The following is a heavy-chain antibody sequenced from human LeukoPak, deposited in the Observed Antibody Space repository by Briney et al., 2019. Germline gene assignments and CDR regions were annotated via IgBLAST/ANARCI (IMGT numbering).Heavy chain of an antibody. D-gene: IGHD3-10*01. CDR3: TKDISSGRPAPYGMDV. Sequence: QPGGSLRLSCAASGFTFGAYCMHWVRQPPGKGLEWVSAINWNSGTIHYADSVRGRFTISRDNAKNTLYLQMNSLRVEDTAFYFCTKDISSGRPAPYGMDVWGHGTTVTVSS. V-gene: IGHV3-9*01. CDR2: INWNSGTI. CDR1: GFTFGAYC. J-gene: IGHJ6*02.